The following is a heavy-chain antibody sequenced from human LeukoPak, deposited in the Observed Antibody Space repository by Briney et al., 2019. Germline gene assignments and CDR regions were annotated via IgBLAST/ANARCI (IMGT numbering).Heavy chain of an antibody. CDR1: GLTFSSYE. D-gene: IGHD3-3*01. CDR3: ASRAIFGVVIMDY. V-gene: IGHV3-48*03. Sequence: AGSLRLSCTTSGLTFSSYEMSWVRQAPGKGLEWVSYISSSGTTIYYADSVKGRFTISRDNAKNSVYLQMNSLRAEDTAVYYCASRAIFGVVIMDYWGQGTLVTVSS. J-gene: IGHJ4*02. CDR2: ISSSGTTI.